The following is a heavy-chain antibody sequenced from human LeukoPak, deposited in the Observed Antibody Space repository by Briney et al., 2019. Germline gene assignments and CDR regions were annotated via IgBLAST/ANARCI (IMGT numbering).Heavy chain of an antibody. CDR1: GYTLNELS. D-gene: IGHD3-3*01. V-gene: IGHV1-24*01. Sequence: ASVKVFCKVSGYTLNELSIHWVRQAAGKGLEWMGGFDPEYGETVYAQKFQGRVTMAEDTSTDTAYMELSSLRSEDTAVYYCAPLDFWVPSTWGQGTLVTVSS. J-gene: IGHJ5*02. CDR3: APLDFWVPST. CDR2: FDPEYGET.